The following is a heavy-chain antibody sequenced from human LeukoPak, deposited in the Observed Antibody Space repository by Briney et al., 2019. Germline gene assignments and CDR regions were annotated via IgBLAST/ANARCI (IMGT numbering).Heavy chain of an antibody. CDR3: ARASSSGHFDY. CDR1: GFTFSTYW. V-gene: IGHV3-74*01. Sequence: GGSLRLSCAASGFTFSTYWMHWVRQAPGKGLAWVSRINTDGSSTSYADSVKGRFTISRDNAKNTLYLQMNSLRTEDTAVYYCARASSSGHFDYWGQGALVTVSS. D-gene: IGHD3-22*01. CDR2: INTDGSST. J-gene: IGHJ4*02.